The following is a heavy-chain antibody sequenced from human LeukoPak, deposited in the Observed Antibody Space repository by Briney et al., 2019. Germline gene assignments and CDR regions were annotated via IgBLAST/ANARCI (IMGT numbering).Heavy chain of an antibody. CDR3: ARDHLWQLGGFDY. J-gene: IGHJ4*02. V-gene: IGHV4-59*12. Sequence: SETLSLTCTVSGGSISSYYWSWIRQPPGKGLEWIGYIYYSGSTNYNPSLKSRVTISVDTSKNQFSLKLSSVTAADTAVYYCARDHLWQLGGFDYWGQGTLVTVSS. D-gene: IGHD6-6*01. CDR2: IYYSGST. CDR1: GGSISSYY.